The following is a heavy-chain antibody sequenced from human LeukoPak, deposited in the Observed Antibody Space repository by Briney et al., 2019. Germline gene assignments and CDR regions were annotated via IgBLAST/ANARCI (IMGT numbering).Heavy chain of an antibody. J-gene: IGHJ6*03. Sequence: SETLSLTCTVSGGSISSGSYYWSWIRQPAGKGLEWIGRIYTSGSTNYNPSLKSRVTISVDTSKNQFSLKLSSVTAADTAVYYCARAIAAAPYYYYYYMDVWGKGTTVTVSS. D-gene: IGHD6-13*01. CDR3: ARAIAAAPYYYYYYMDV. V-gene: IGHV4-61*02. CDR1: GGSISSGSYY. CDR2: IYTSGST.